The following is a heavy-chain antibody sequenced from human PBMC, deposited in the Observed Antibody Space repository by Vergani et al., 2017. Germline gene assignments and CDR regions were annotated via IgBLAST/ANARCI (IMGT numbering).Heavy chain of an antibody. CDR1: GFSLTTYGMR. V-gene: IGHV2-70*04. D-gene: IGHD3-22*01. J-gene: IGHJ4*02. Sequence: QVTLKESGPALVKPTQTLTLTCTFSGFSLTTYGMRVSWIRPPPGQALEWLERIDWDDDTYYRKSLRTRLTISKDTFKNQVALTMTNMDPVDTSTYYCARTLSDSRGYYLDYWGQGTLVTVSS. CDR3: ARTLSDSRGYYLDY. CDR2: IDWDDDT.